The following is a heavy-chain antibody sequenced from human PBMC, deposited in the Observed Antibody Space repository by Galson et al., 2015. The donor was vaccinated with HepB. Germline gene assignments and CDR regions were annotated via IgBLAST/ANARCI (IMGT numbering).Heavy chain of an antibody. CDR2: TSAYNGTT. CDR3: ARGLDRGDSYGFGGY. Sequence: SVKVSCKASGYTFTSYGINWVRQAPGQGLEWMGWTSAYNGTTNYAQKFQGRVTMTTDTSTSTAYMVVRRLSSYDAAVSYCARGLDRGDSYGFGGYWGQGTLVIVSS. J-gene: IGHJ4*02. CDR1: GYTFTSYG. D-gene: IGHD5-18*01. V-gene: IGHV1-18*04.